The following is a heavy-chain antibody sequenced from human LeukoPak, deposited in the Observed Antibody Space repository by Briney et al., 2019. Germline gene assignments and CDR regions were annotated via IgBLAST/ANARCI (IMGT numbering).Heavy chain of an antibody. D-gene: IGHD2-21*02. Sequence: ASVKVSCKASGYTFTGYYIHWVRQAPGQGLEWMGRINPNSGGTNYAQKFQGRVTMTRDTSISTAYMELSRLRSDDTAVYYCARGPPTLPKKSVVVVTATTSNFDYWGQGTLVTVSS. CDR2: INPNSGGT. CDR3: ARGPPTLPKKSVVVVTATTSNFDY. CDR1: GYTFTGYY. J-gene: IGHJ4*02. V-gene: IGHV1-2*06.